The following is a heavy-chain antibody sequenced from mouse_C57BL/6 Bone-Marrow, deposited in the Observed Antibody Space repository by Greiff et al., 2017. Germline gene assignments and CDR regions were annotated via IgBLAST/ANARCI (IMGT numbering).Heavy chain of an antibody. Sequence: QVQLQQPGAELVMPGASVKLSCKASGYTFTSYWMHWVQQRPGHGLEWIGEIDPSDSYTNYTQKFKGKSTLTVDKSSSTAYMQLSSLTSEDSAVYYCASSYYDYDEYFDVWGTGTTVTVSS. CDR2: IDPSDSYT. J-gene: IGHJ1*03. D-gene: IGHD2-4*01. V-gene: IGHV1-69*01. CDR3: ASSYYDYDEYFDV. CDR1: GYTFTSYW.